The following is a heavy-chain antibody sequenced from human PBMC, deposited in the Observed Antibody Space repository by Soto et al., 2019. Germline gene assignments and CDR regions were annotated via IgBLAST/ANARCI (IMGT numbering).Heavy chain of an antibody. CDR3: ARGARELEHHIRFQP. D-gene: IGHD1-1*01. CDR2: ISAYNGNT. CDR1: GYTFTSYG. Sequence: ASVKVSCKACGYTFTSYGISWVRQAPGQGLEWMGWISAYNGNTNYAQKLQGRVTMTTDTSTSTAYMELRSLRSDDTAVYYCARGARELEHHIRFQPWGQATLVNVS. J-gene: IGHJ5*02. V-gene: IGHV1-18*04.